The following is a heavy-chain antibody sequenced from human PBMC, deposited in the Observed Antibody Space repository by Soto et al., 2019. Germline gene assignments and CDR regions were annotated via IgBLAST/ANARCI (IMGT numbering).Heavy chain of an antibody. Sequence: GASVKVSCKASGGTFSSYAISWVRQAPGQGLEWMGGIIPIFGTANYAQKFQGRVTITADESTSTAYMELSSLRSEDTAVYYCARHNRGSYAFDIWGQGTMVTVSS. CDR3: ARHNRGSYAFDI. J-gene: IGHJ3*02. D-gene: IGHD3-10*01. CDR1: GGTFSSYA. V-gene: IGHV1-69*13. CDR2: IIPIFGTA.